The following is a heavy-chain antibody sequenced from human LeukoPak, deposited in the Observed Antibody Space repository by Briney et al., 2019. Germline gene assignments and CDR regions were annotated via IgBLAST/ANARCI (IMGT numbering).Heavy chain of an antibody. CDR3: AKASLDTDWGVFDY. J-gene: IGHJ4*02. V-gene: IGHV3-30*18. Sequence: GGSLRLPCAASGFTFSSYGMHWVRRAPGKGLEWVAVISYDGSNKYYADSVKGRFTISRDNSKNTLYLQMNSLRAEDTAVYYCAKASLDTDWGVFDYWGQGSLVTVSS. D-gene: IGHD7-27*01. CDR1: GFTFSSYG. CDR2: ISYDGSNK.